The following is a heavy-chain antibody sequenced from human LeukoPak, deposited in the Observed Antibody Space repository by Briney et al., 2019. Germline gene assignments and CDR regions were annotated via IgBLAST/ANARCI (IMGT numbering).Heavy chain of an antibody. Sequence: PSGTLSLTCTVSGGSISSNNWWNRVRQPPGKGLEWIGEINHSGSVTNYNPSLRSRVTISVDKSKNQFSLNLNSVTAADTAVYFCARGVIAVAGPIDSWGQGTLVTVSS. CDR3: ARGVIAVAGPIDS. CDR1: GGSISSNNW. J-gene: IGHJ4*02. V-gene: IGHV4-4*02. D-gene: IGHD6-19*01. CDR2: INHSGSVT.